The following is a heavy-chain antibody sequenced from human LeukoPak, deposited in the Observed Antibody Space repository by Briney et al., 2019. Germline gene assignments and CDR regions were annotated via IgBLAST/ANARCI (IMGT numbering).Heavy chain of an antibody. Sequence: GGSLRLSCEASGFTFSAYAMTWVRQAPGKGLEWVSSIGSDNKPHYSESVKGRFAISRDNSKSMPFLQLNSLRAEDTAVYYCAKAIYSYGFFHYWGQGTLVTVSS. CDR2: IGSDNKP. CDR1: GFTFSAYA. J-gene: IGHJ4*02. V-gene: IGHV3-23*05. CDR3: AKAIYSYGFFHY. D-gene: IGHD5-18*01.